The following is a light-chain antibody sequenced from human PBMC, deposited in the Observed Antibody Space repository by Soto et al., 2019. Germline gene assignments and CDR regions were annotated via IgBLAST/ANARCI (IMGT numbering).Light chain of an antibody. J-gene: IGKJ1*01. CDR1: QSVGSNY. CDR3: QQYGSSSWT. CDR2: GAS. V-gene: IGKV3-20*01. Sequence: EIVLTQSPGTLSLSPGERATLSCRASQSVGSNYLAWYQQKPGQAPSILIFGASSSATGIPDRFSGSGSGTDFTLTISRLEPEDFAVDYCQQYGSSSWTFGQGTKVEIK.